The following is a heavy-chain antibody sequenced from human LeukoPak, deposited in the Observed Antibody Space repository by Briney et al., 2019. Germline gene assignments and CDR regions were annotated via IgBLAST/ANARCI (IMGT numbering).Heavy chain of an antibody. CDR1: GFTVSSNY. D-gene: IGHD4-17*01. CDR2: TYSGGGT. Sequence: GGSLRLSCAVSGFTVSSNYMNWVRQAPGKGLEWVSVTYSGGGTYYADSVKGRFTISRDDSKNTLYLQMNSLRAEDTAVYYCARLPPVRDYYYMDVLGKGTTVTVSS. CDR3: ARLPPVRDYYYMDV. V-gene: IGHV3-53*01. J-gene: IGHJ6*03.